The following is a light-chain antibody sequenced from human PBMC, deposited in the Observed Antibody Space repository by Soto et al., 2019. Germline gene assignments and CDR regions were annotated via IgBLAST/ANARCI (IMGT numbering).Light chain of an antibody. CDR3: QQYNNWPQT. J-gene: IGKJ1*01. CDR1: QSVSSN. V-gene: IGKV3-15*01. CDR2: GAS. Sequence: EIVMTQSPATLSVSPGERATLSCRASQSVSSNLAWYQQKPGQAPRLLIYGASNRATGIPARFSGSGSGKDFSFTFSSLQSEDFAVYYCQQYNNWPQTFGQGTKVDIK.